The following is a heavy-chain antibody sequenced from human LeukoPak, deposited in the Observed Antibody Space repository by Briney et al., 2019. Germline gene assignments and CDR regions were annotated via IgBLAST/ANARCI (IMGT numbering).Heavy chain of an antibody. V-gene: IGHV4-31*03. J-gene: IGHJ3*02. CDR3: ARKATTGPTKAAFDI. CDR1: GGSISSGGYY. D-gene: IGHD4-17*01. Sequence: PSETLSLTCTVSGGSISSGGYYWSWIRQHPGKGLEWIGYIYYSGSTYYNPSLKSRVTISVDTSKNQFSLKLSSVTAVDTAVYYCARKATTGPTKAAFDIWGQGTMVTVSS. CDR2: IYYSGST.